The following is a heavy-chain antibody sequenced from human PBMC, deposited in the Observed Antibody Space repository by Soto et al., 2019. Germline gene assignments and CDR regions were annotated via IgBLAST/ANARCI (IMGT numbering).Heavy chain of an antibody. CDR1: GFAVSSNF. CDR2: IYTGGST. V-gene: IGHV3-53*01. J-gene: IGHJ6*02. D-gene: IGHD6-6*01. Sequence: GGSLRLFCAASGFAVSSNFMSWVRQAPGRGLEWVSVIYTGGSTYYADSVKGRFTISRDNSKNTLYLQMNSLRAEDTAVYYCARDRSSSCCYYYGLDVWGQGTTVTVSS. CDR3: ARDRSSSCCYYYGLDV.